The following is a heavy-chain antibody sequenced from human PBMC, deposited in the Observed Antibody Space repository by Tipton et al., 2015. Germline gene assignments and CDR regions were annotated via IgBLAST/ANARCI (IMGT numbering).Heavy chain of an antibody. Sequence: QLVQSGPEVKKPGASMMVSCKASGYTFTGYYMHWVRQAPGQGLEWMGWINPKSGATFYAQKLQGRVNMTRDMSISTAYMELSRLTCDDTAVYYCAREGFLRVGAQSWFDPWGQGTLVTVSS. CDR1: GYTFTGYY. J-gene: IGHJ5*02. D-gene: IGHD1-26*01. CDR2: INPKSGAT. CDR3: AREGFLRVGAQSWFDP. V-gene: IGHV1-2*02.